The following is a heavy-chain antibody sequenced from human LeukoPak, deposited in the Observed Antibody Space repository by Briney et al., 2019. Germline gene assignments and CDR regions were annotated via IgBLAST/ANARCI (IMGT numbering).Heavy chain of an antibody. J-gene: IGHJ4*02. CDR1: GGSISSSSYY. Sequence: SETLALTCTVSGGSISSSSYYWGWVRQPPGKGVGWDGSIYYSGRTYYNPSLDSRLTISVDTSKTQFSLNLSSVTAADTAVYYCAVYYYDSSGYFDYWGQGTLVTVSS. CDR2: IYYSGRT. D-gene: IGHD3-22*01. V-gene: IGHV4-39*01. CDR3: AVYYYDSSGYFDY.